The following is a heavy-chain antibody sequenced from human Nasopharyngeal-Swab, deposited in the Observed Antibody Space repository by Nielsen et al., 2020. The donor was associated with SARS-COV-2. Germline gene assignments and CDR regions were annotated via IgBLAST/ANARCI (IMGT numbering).Heavy chain of an antibody. CDR1: GFTVSSNY. CDR2: IYSGGST. V-gene: IGHV3-53*04. D-gene: IGHD6-19*01. J-gene: IGHJ4*02. Sequence: GESLKISCAASGFTVSSNYMSWVRQAPGKGLEWVSVIYSGGSTYYADSVKGRFTISRHNSKNTLYLQMNSLRAEDTAVYYCAKSVGIAVAGTDYWGQGTLVTVSS. CDR3: AKSVGIAVAGTDY.